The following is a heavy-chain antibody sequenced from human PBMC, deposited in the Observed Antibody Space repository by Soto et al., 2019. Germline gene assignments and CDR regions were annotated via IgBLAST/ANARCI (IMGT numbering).Heavy chain of an antibody. D-gene: IGHD6-13*01. CDR1: GYTFINYY. Sequence: QVQLVQSGAEARKPGASVKLSCKASGYTFINYYIHWVRQAPGQGLEWMGIFNPTSGSTNSAQKFQGRVTLTMDTSTRTVYMELSSLRFDDTAVYYCARDLAAGDYWGQGTLVNVST. J-gene: IGHJ4*02. V-gene: IGHV1-46*01. CDR2: FNPTSGST. CDR3: ARDLAAGDY.